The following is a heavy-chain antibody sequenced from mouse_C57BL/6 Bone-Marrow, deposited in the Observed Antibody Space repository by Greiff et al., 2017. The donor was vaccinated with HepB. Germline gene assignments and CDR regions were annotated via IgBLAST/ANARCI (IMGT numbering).Heavy chain of an antibody. D-gene: IGHD2-2*01. CDR2: IWGVGST. Sequence: VQLKESGPGLVAPSQSLSITCTVSGFSLTSYGVDWVRQSPGKGLEWLGVIWGVGSTNYNSALKSRLSISKDNSKSQVFLKMNSLQTDDTAMYYCAIYGYDGDYAMDYWGQGTSVTVSS. V-gene: IGHV2-6*01. CDR1: GFSLTSYG. J-gene: IGHJ4*01. CDR3: AIYGYDGDYAMDY.